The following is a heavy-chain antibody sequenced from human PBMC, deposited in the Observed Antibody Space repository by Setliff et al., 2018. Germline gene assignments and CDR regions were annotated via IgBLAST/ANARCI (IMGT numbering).Heavy chain of an antibody. CDR1: GFTFSSYA. CDR3: AKGPPSSGTYGGYFQH. Sequence: GESLKISCAASGFTFSSYAMSWVRQAPGKGLEWVSAISGSGGSTYYADSVKGRFTISRDNSKNTLYSQMNSLRAEDTAVYYCAKGPPSSGTYGGYFQHWGQGTLVTVSS. D-gene: IGHD1-26*01. J-gene: IGHJ1*01. CDR2: ISGSGGST. V-gene: IGHV3-23*01.